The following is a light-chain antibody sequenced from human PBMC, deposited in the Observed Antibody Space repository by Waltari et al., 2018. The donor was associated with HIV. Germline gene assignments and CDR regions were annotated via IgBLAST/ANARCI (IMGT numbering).Light chain of an antibody. CDR2: DAS. CDR3: QQYDNLPGFT. V-gene: IGKV1-33*01. Sequence: DIQMTQSPSSLSASVGDRVTITCQASQDISNYLNRYQQKPGKAPKLLIYDASNLETGVPSRFSGSGSGTDFTFTISSLQPEDIATYYCQQYDNLPGFTFGPGTKVDIK. CDR1: QDISNY. J-gene: IGKJ3*01.